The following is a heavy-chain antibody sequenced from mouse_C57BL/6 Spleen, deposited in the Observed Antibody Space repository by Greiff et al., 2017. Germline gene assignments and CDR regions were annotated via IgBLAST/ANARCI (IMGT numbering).Heavy chain of an antibody. V-gene: IGHV1-26*01. CDR2: INPNNGGT. J-gene: IGHJ4*01. CDR3: ARWGYYSNLMDY. CDR1: GYTFTDYY. D-gene: IGHD2-5*01. Sequence: VQLKQSGPELVKPGASVKISCKASGYTFTDYYLNWVKQSHGKSLEWIGDINPNNGGTSYNQKFKGKATLTVDKSSSTAYMELRSLTSEDSAVYYCARWGYYSNLMDYWGQGTSVTVSS.